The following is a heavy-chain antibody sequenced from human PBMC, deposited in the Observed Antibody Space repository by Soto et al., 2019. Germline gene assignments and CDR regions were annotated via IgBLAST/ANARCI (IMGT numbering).Heavy chain of an antibody. CDR2: ISGSGGST. D-gene: IGHD6-19*01. CDR1: GFTFSSYA. CDR3: AKDSLPPYSSGWYENWFDP. V-gene: IGHV3-23*01. Sequence: GGSLRLSCAASGFTFSSYAMSWVRQAPGKGLEWVSAISGSGGSTYYADSVKGRFTISRDNSKNTLYLQMNSLRAEDTAVYYCAKDSLPPYSSGWYENWFDPWGQGTLVXVSS. J-gene: IGHJ5*02.